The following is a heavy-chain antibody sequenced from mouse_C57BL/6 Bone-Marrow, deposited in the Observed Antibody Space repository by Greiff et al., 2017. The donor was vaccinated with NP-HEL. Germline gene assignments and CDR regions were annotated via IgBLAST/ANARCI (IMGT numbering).Heavy chain of an antibody. CDR2: IYPRSGNT. V-gene: IGHV1-81*01. Sequence: VQRVESGAELARPGASVKLSCKASGYTFTSYGISWVKQRTGQGLEWIGEIYPRSGNTYYNEKFKGKATLTADKSSSTAYMELRSLTSEDSAVYFCARSFSSGYGYWGQGTTLTVSS. D-gene: IGHD3-2*02. CDR3: ARSFSSGYGY. J-gene: IGHJ2*01. CDR1: GYTFTSYG.